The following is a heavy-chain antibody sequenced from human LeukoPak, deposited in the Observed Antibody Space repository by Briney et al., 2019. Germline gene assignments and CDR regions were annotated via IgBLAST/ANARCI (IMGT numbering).Heavy chain of an antibody. J-gene: IGHJ4*02. D-gene: IGHD3-9*01. Sequence: SETLSLTCTVSGGSISSSSHYWGWIRQPPGKGLEWIGSMYYRGSTYHNPSLKSRVTISVDTSKNQFSLKLSSVTAADTAVYYCARTNYDILTGYWDYFDYWGQGTLVTVSS. CDR2: MYYRGST. CDR1: GGSISSSSHY. CDR3: ARTNYDILTGYWDYFDY. V-gene: IGHV4-39*07.